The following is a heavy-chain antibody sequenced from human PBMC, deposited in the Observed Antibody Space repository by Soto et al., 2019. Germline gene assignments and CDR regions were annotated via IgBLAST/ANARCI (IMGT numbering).Heavy chain of an antibody. V-gene: IGHV3-23*01. J-gene: IGHJ6*02. CDR3: TAPRDEYGSGVSWFTYGMDI. Sequence: PGGSLRLSCLASGFTFSDYAMTWVRHVPGRGLEWVASLDGAGGSTYYADSVRGRFTISRDNSQNTLFLQMKRLTVDDTAIYHCTAPRDEYGSGVSWFTYGMDIWGQGTTVTVSS. CDR1: GFTFSDYA. CDR2: LDGAGGST. D-gene: IGHD3-10*01.